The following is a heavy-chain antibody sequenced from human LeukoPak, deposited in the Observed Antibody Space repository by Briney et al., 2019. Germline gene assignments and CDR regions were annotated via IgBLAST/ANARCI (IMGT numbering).Heavy chain of an antibody. CDR2: IIPIFGTT. D-gene: IGHD6-25*01. CDR1: GGTFSNYA. J-gene: IGHJ4*02. V-gene: IGHV1-69*13. Sequence: ASVKVSCKASGGTFSNYAISWVRQASGQGLEWMGGIIPIFGTTNYAQKFQGRVTITADESTSTAYMELSSLRSEDTAVYYCARDAEAADTGYWGQGTLVTVSS. CDR3: ARDAEAADTGY.